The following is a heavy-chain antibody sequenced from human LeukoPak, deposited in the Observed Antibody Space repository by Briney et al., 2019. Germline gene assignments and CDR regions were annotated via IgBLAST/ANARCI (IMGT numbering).Heavy chain of an antibody. J-gene: IGHJ4*02. CDR3: ARDRGILTGYRFDY. CDR2: INPNRGGT. Sequence: ASVKVSCKASGYTFTDYYMHWVRQAPGQGLEWMGWINPNRGGTNYAQKFQGTVTMTRDTSISTAYMELSRLRSDDTAVYYCARDRGILTGYRFDYWGQGTLVTVSS. V-gene: IGHV1-2*02. D-gene: IGHD3-9*01. CDR1: GYTFTDYY.